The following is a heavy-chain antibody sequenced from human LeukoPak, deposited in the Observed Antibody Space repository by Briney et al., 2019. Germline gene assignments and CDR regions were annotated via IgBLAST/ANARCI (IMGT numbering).Heavy chain of an antibody. J-gene: IGHJ4*02. V-gene: IGHV3-30*04. CDR2: ISYDGSNK. D-gene: IGHD2-15*01. CDR1: GFTFSSYA. Sequence: GGSLRLSCAASGFTFSSYAMHWVRQAPGKGLEWVAVISYDGSNKYYADSVKGRFTISRDNSKNTLYLQMNSLRAEDTAVYYCARALVVVAALGPNLDYWAREPWSPSPQ. CDR3: ARALVVVAALGPNLDY.